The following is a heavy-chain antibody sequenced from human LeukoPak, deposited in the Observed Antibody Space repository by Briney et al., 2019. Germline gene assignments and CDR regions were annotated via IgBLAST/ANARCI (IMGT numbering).Heavy chain of an antibody. Sequence: SRVTISVDTSRNQFSLKLSSVTAADTAVYYCARGGTVVTPIDYYYMDVWGKGTTVTVSS. D-gene: IGHD4-23*01. CDR3: ARGGTVVTPIDYYYMDV. J-gene: IGHJ6*03. V-gene: IGHV4-59*09.